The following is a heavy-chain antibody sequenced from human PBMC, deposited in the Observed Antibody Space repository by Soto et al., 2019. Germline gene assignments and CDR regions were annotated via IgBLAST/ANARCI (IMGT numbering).Heavy chain of an antibody. Sequence: GASVKVSCKASGNTFTSYDINWVRQATGHGLEWMGWINPNSGNIGYAQKFQGRVTMTRDTAIRTAYMEVSRLRSDDTAVYYCARGRASGSYYLLDYWGQGTLATVSS. V-gene: IGHV1-8*01. CDR2: INPNSGNI. CDR3: ARGRASGSYYLLDY. D-gene: IGHD3-10*01. CDR1: GNTFTSYD. J-gene: IGHJ4*02.